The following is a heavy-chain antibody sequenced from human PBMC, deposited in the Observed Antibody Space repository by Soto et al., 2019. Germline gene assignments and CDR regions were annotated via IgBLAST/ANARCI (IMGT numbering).Heavy chain of an antibody. CDR3: ARNRRETGDFDY. Sequence: QVQLVQSGAEVKKPGASVKVSCKASGYTFTTYDVNWMRQATGQGPEWLGWMNPYNGDTGYAQKFQGRGTLTRDTSMNTAYLELSSLTYEATAVYYCARNRRETGDFDYWGQGTLVTVSS. D-gene: IGHD7-27*01. CDR1: GYTFTTYD. CDR2: MNPYNGDT. J-gene: IGHJ4*02. V-gene: IGHV1-8*02.